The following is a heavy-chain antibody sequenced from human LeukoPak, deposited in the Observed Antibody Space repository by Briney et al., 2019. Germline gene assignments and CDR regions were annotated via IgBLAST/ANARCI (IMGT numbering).Heavy chain of an antibody. J-gene: IGHJ6*02. CDR1: GFTFSSCS. V-gene: IGHV3-7*03. CDR2: IKEDGSEK. CDR3: ARGMDV. Sequence: GGSLRLSCAASGFTFSSCSMNWVRQAPGKGLEWVANIKEDGSEKYYVDSVKGRFTISRDNAKNSVYLQMNSLRVEDTAVYYCARGMDVRGQGTTVTVSS.